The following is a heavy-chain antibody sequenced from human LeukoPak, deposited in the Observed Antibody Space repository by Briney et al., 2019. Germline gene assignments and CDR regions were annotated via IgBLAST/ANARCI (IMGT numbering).Heavy chain of an antibody. Sequence: SETLSLTCTVSGGSISSSTYYWGWIRQPPGKGLEWIGSMYYSGSTYYNPSLESRVTISVDTSKNQLSLKLSSVTAADTAVYYCARHRYVASFDIWGQGTMVTVSS. J-gene: IGHJ3*02. V-gene: IGHV4-39*01. CDR1: GGSISSSTYY. CDR2: MYYSGST. CDR3: ARHRYVASFDI. D-gene: IGHD2-15*01.